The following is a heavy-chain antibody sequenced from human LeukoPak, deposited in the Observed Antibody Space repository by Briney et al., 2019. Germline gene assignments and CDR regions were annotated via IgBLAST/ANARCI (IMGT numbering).Heavy chain of an antibody. CDR2: IYYSGST. CDR3: AREQGMSDNWFDP. Sequence: SETLSLTCTVSGGSISSGGYYWSWIRQHPGKGREWIGYIYYSGSTYYNPSLKSRVTISVDTSKNQFSLKLSSVTAADTAVYYCAREQGMSDNWFDPWGQGTLVTVSS. D-gene: IGHD6-13*01. V-gene: IGHV4-31*03. J-gene: IGHJ5*02. CDR1: GGSISSGGYY.